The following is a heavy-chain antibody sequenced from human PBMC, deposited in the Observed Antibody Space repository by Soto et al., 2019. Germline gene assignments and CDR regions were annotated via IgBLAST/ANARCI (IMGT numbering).Heavy chain of an antibody. CDR3: ARGVKGYCSGGSCYFFTVREAQRIDAFDL. CDR1: GYTFTSYE. J-gene: IGHJ3*01. Sequence: ASVTVSCKASGYTFTSYEINRVRQATGQGLERMGWMNPNSGNTGYAQKFQGRVTMTRNTSISTAYMELSSLRSEDTAVYYCARGVKGYCSGGSCYFFTVREAQRIDAFDLWGQGTMVIVS. CDR2: MNPNSGNT. D-gene: IGHD2-15*01. V-gene: IGHV1-8*01.